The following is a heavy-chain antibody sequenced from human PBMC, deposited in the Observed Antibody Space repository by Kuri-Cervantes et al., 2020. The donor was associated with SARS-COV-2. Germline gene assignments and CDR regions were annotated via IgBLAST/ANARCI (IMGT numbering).Heavy chain of an antibody. V-gene: IGHV4-59*01. J-gene: IGHJ6*02. CDR3: ARGTSYYDFWSGYYTGNYGMDV. D-gene: IGHD3-3*01. CDR2: IYYSGST. Sequence: SETLSLTCTVSGGSISSYYWSWIRQPPGKGLEWIGYIYYSGSTNYNPSLESRLTISIDTSKNQFSLKLSSVTAADTAVYYCARGTSYYDFWSGYYTGNYGMDVWGQGTMVTVSS. CDR1: GGSISSYY.